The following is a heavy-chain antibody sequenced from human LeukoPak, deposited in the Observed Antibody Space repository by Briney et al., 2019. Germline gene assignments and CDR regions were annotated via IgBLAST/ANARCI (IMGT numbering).Heavy chain of an antibody. Sequence: PSETLSLTCTVSGGSISSYYWSWIRQPPGKGLEWIGYIYYSGSTNYNPSLKSRVTISVDTSKNQFSLKLSSVTAADTAVYYCASFRRYGDYYFDYWGQGTLVTVSS. CDR3: ASFRRYGDYYFDY. J-gene: IGHJ4*02. CDR1: GGSISSYY. CDR2: IYYSGST. V-gene: IGHV4-59*01. D-gene: IGHD4-17*01.